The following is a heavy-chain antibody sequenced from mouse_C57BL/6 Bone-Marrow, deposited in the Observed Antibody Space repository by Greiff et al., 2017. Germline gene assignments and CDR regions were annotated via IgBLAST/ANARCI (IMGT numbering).Heavy chain of an antibody. D-gene: IGHD2-1*01. CDR3: AREGDYGNSAWFAY. CDR1: GFTFSDYY. Sequence: EVKLVESEGGLVQPGSSMKLSCTASGFTFSDYYMAWVRQVPEKGLEWVANINYDGSSTYYLDSLKSRFIISRDNAKNILYLQMSSLKSEDTATYYCAREGDYGNSAWFAYWGQGTLVTVSA. CDR2: INYDGSST. J-gene: IGHJ3*01. V-gene: IGHV5-16*01.